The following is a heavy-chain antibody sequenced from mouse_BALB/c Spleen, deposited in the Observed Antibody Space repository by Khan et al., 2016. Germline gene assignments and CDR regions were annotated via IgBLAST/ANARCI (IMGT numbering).Heavy chain of an antibody. CDR3: AADDSFAY. V-gene: IGHV8-12*01. Sequence: QVTLKESGPGILQPSQTLSLTCSFSGFSLSTSGMGVSWIRQPSGKGLEWLAHIYWDDATRYNPSLKSRLTISKDTPRNQVFLKITSVDTAETSTYYCAADDSFAYWGPGTLVTVSA. CDR1: GFSLSTSGMG. CDR2: IYWDDAT. D-gene: IGHD2-13*01. J-gene: IGHJ3*01.